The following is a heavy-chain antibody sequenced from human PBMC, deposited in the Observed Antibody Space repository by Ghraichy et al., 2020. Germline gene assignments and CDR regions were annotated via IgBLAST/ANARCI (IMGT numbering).Heavy chain of an antibody. V-gene: IGHV3-33*01. Sequence: GGSLRLSCVASGFTFSSYGMHWVRQAPGKGLEWVAVIWYDGNNKYYADSVKGRFTISRDNSKNTLYLQMNSLRAEDTAVYYCARDPQEFGSRFDYWGQGTLVTVSS. CDR2: IWYDGNNK. CDR1: GFTFSSYG. J-gene: IGHJ4*02. CDR3: ARDPQEFGSRFDY. D-gene: IGHD3-10*01.